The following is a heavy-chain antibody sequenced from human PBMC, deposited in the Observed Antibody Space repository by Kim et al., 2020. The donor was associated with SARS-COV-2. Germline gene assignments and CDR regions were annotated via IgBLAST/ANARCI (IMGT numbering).Heavy chain of an antibody. V-gene: IGHV1-69*13. CDR1: GGTFSSYA. CDR3: ARAGTSRYGMDV. J-gene: IGHJ6*02. Sequence: SVKVSCKASGGTFSSYAISWVRQAPGQGLEWMGGIIPIFGTANYAQKFQGRVTITADESTSTAYMELSSLRSEDTAVYYCARAGTSRYGMDVWGQGTTVTVSS. CDR2: IIPIFGTA.